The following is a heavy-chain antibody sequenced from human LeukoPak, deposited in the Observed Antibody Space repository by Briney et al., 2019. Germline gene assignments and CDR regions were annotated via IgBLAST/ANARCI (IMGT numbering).Heavy chain of an antibody. CDR3: ARDGYYGSSTIDY. V-gene: IGHV1-2*02. Sequence: ASVKVSCKASGYTFTSYYLHWVRQAPGQGLEWMGWINPTSGDTNYAQNFQGRVTMTRDTSISTAYMDLSGLRSDDTALYYCARDGYYGSSTIDYWGRGTLVIVS. J-gene: IGHJ4*02. CDR1: GYTFTSYY. CDR2: INPTSGDT. D-gene: IGHD3-3*01.